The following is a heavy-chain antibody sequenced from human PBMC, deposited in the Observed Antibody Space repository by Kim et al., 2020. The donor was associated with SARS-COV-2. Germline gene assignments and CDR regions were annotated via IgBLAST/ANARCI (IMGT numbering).Heavy chain of an antibody. J-gene: IGHJ6*02. Sequence: ETGYSPSFQGRVTISADKSISTAYLQWSSLKASDTAMYYCARQNYGMDVWGQGTTVTVSS. V-gene: IGHV5-51*01. CDR3: ARQNYGMDV. CDR2: ET.